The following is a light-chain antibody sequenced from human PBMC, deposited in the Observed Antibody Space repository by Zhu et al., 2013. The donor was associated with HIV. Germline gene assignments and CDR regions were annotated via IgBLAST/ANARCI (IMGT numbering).Light chain of an antibody. Sequence: QPALTQPASVSGSPGQSITISCTGTSSDVGGYNYVSWYQQHPGKAPKLMIYEVSNRPSGVSNRFSGSKSGNTASLTISGLQAEDEADYYCSSYTSSSIYVVFGGGTKLTVL. V-gene: IGLV2-14*01. CDR1: SSDVGGYNY. J-gene: IGLJ2*01. CDR2: EVS. CDR3: SSYTSSSIYVV.